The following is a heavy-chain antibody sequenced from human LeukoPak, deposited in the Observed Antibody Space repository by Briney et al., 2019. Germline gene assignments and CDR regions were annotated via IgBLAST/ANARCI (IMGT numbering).Heavy chain of an antibody. CDR3: AREAGTAMAPFDY. CDR2: INPSGGST. D-gene: IGHD5-18*01. V-gene: IGHV1-46*01. Sequence: ASVKVSCKASGYTVTSYYRHWVRQAPGQGLERMGIINPSGGSTSYAQKFQGRVTMTRDTSTSTVFMELSSLRSEDTAVYYCAREAGTAMAPFDYWGQGTLVTVSS. J-gene: IGHJ4*02. CDR1: GYTVTSYY.